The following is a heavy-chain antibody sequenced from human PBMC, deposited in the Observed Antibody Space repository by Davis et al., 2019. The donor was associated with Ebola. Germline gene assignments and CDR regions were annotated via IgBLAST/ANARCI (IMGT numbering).Heavy chain of an antibody. V-gene: IGHV4-34*01. CDR1: GGSFSGYY. Sequence: SETLSLTCAVYGGSFSGYYWSWIRQPPGKGLEWIGEINHSGSTNYNPSLKSRVTISVDTSKNQFSLKLSSVTAADTAVYYCARETTVTLIDYWGQGILVTVSS. J-gene: IGHJ4*02. D-gene: IGHD4-17*01. CDR3: ARETTVTLIDY. CDR2: INHSGST.